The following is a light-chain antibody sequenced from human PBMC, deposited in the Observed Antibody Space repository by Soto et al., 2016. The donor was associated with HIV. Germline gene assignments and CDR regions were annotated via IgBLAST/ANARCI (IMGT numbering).Light chain of an antibody. V-gene: IGKV1-5*03. CDR2: KAS. Sequence: DIQMTQSPSTLSASVGDRVTITCRASQSITIWLAWYQQKPGKAPKLLIYKASSLESGVPSRFSGSGSGTEFTLTISSLQPGDFATYYCQQCNSFPLTFGGGTKVEIK. CDR1: QSITIW. CDR3: QQCNSFPLT. J-gene: IGKJ4*01.